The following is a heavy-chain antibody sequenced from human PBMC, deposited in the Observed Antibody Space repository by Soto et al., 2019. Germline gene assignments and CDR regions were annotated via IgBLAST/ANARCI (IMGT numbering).Heavy chain of an antibody. CDR2: IYWDDDK. D-gene: IGHD5-12*01. CDR1: FFSLDTRGVG. CDR3: ARRPREYSGYLLGCCFDY. V-gene: IGHV2-5*02. Sequence: QITLKESGPTVVKPTQTLTLTCTFSFFSLDTRGVGVGWIRQPPGKALEWLALIYWDDDKRYNPSLKSRLTTTKDTSKNQVVRTMTSMDPVDTATYYCARRPREYSGYLLGCCFDYWGQGTLVTVSS. J-gene: IGHJ4*02.